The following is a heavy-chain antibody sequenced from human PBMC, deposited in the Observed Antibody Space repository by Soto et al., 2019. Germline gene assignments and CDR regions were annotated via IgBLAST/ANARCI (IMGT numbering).Heavy chain of an antibody. V-gene: IGHV4-30-4*01. J-gene: IGHJ5*01. CDR1: GDSISSVDYF. CDR3: ARGRYCLTGRCFTNWFDS. CDR2: IYKSATT. Sequence: PSETLSLTCSFSGDSISSVDYFWAWIRQPPGQALEYIGYIYKSATTYYNPSFESRVAISLDTSKSQFSLNVTSVTAADTAVYFCARGRYCLTGRCFTNWFDSWGQGTMVTVSS. D-gene: IGHD2-15*01.